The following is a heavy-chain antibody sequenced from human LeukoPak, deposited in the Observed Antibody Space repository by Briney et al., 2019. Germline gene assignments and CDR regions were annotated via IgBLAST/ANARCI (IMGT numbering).Heavy chain of an antibody. V-gene: IGHV1-69*13. CDR2: IIPIFGTA. CDR1: GYTFTSYG. CDR3: ARGYGDDFWSGYYYFDY. D-gene: IGHD3-3*01. Sequence: SVKVSCKASGYTFTSYGISWVRQAPGQGLEWMGGIIPIFGTANYAQKFQGRVTITADESTSTAYMELSSLRSEDTAVYYCARGYGDDFWSGYYYFDYWGQGTLVTVSS. J-gene: IGHJ4*02.